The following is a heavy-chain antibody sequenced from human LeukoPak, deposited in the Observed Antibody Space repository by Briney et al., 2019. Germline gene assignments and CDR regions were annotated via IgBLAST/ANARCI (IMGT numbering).Heavy chain of an antibody. CDR1: GYTSTSYG. Sequence: ASVKVSCKASGYTSTSYGISWVRQAPGQGLEWMGWISAYNGNTNYAQKLQGRVTMTTDTSTSTAYMELGSLRSDDTAVYYCARSLNFGVVALDAFDIWGQGTMVTVYS. CDR3: ARSLNFGVVALDAFDI. J-gene: IGHJ3*02. D-gene: IGHD3-3*01. V-gene: IGHV1-18*01. CDR2: ISAYNGNT.